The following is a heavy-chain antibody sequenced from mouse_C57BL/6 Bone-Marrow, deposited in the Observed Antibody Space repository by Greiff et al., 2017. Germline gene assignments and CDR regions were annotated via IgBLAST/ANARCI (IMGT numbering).Heavy chain of an antibody. Sequence: QVQLQQPGAELVMPGASVKLSCKASGYTFTSYWMYWVKQRPGQGLEWIGELDPSDSYTNYNQKFKGKSTLTVDKSSSTAYMQLSSLTSEDSAVYYCARATMVTTDYAMDYWGQGTSGTVSS. D-gene: IGHD2-2*01. CDR1: GYTFTSYW. J-gene: IGHJ4*01. CDR2: LDPSDSYT. V-gene: IGHV1-69*01. CDR3: ARATMVTTDYAMDY.